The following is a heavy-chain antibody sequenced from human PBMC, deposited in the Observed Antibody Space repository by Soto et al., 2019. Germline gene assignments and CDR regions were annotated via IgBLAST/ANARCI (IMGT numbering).Heavy chain of an antibody. Sequence: GGSLRLSCAASGFTFSSYAMSWVRQAPGKGLGWISAISSGGGTTYYADSVKGRFTISRDNSKNTLYLQLSSLRAEDTAVYYCAKRRPYSSAWYEFDSWGQGTLVTVSS. J-gene: IGHJ4*02. D-gene: IGHD6-19*01. V-gene: IGHV3-23*01. CDR3: AKRRPYSSAWYEFDS. CDR1: GFTFSSYA. CDR2: ISSGGGTT.